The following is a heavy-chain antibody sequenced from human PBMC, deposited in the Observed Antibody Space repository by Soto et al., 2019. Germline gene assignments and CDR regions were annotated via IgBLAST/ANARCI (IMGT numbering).Heavy chain of an antibody. CDR3: ARDLIPYYDSSGYYDY. CDR1: GFTFSSYW. Sequence: GGSQRLSYAASGFTFSSYWVSWVRQAPGKGLEWVANIKQDGSEKYYVDSVKGRFTISRDNAKNSLYLQMNSLRAEDTAVYYCARDLIPYYDSSGYYDYWGQGTLVTVSS. J-gene: IGHJ4*02. CDR2: IKQDGSEK. V-gene: IGHV3-7*04. D-gene: IGHD3-22*01.